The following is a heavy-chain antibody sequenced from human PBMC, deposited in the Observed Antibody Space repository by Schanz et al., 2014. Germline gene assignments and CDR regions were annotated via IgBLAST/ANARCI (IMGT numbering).Heavy chain of an antibody. J-gene: IGHJ4*02. CDR1: GFTFSNHA. D-gene: IGHD2-21*02. Sequence: EVQLVESGGGMVQPGGSLRLSCAASGFTFSNHALSWVRQAPGKGLEWVSGMSGSGSTADYADSVKGRFTISRDNAKNSLYLQMNSLRAEDTAVYYCARDLNRCGGDCYSGWGQGTLVTVSS. CDR2: MSGSGSTA. CDR3: ARDLNRCGGDCYSG. V-gene: IGHV3-23*04.